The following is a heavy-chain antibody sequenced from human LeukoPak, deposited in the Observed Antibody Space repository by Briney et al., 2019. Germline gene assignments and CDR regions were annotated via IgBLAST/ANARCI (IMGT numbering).Heavy chain of an antibody. CDR3: ARGTGWEWLRSGLFDY. V-gene: IGHV4-34*01. Sequence: PSETLSLTCAVYGGSFSGYYWSWIRQPPGKGLEWIGEINHSGSTNYNPSLKSRVTISVDTSKNQFSLKLSFGTAADAAVYYCARGTGWEWLRSGLFDYWGQGTLVTVSS. J-gene: IGHJ4*02. D-gene: IGHD3-3*01. CDR2: INHSGST. CDR1: GGSFSGYY.